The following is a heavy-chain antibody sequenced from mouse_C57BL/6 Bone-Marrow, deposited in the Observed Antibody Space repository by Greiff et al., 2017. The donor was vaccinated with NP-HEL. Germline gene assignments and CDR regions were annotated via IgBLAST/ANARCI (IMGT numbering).Heavy chain of an antibody. D-gene: IGHD2-4*01. J-gene: IGHJ2*01. Sequence: VQLQQSGAELARPGASVKLSCKASGYTFTSYGISWVKQRPGQGLEWIGEINPRSGNTYYNEKFKGKATLTADKSSSTAYMELRSLTSEDSAVYFCALSYYDYENYWGQGTTLTVSS. V-gene: IGHV1-81*01. CDR3: ALSYYDYENY. CDR2: INPRSGNT. CDR1: GYTFTSYG.